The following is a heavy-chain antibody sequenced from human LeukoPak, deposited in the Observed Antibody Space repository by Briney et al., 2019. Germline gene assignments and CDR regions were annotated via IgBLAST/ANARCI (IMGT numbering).Heavy chain of an antibody. V-gene: IGHV3-7*01. CDR2: IKQDGSEK. CDR1: GGSISSSSYY. J-gene: IGHJ3*02. CDR3: ARDLSSGYSSGLGAFDI. Sequence: PSETLSLTCTVSGGSISSSSYYWGWIRQPPGKGLEWVANIKQDGSEKYYVDSVKGRFTISRDNAKNSLYLQMNSLRAEDTAVYYCARDLSSGYSSGLGAFDIWGQGTMVTVSS. D-gene: IGHD6-19*01.